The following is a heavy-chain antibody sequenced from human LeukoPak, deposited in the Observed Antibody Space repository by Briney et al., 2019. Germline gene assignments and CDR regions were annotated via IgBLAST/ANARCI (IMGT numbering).Heavy chain of an antibody. D-gene: IGHD3/OR15-3a*01. J-gene: IGHJ4*02. Sequence: PPETLSLTCTVSGDSITSADYYWSWIRQPPGKGLEWIGYIYYSGGTYYNPSLKSRLTITISADTSKNQFSLNLSSVTAADTAVYYCATVTRWTYYFDYWGQGTLVTVSS. CDR1: GDSITSADYY. V-gene: IGHV4-30-4*08. CDR3: ATVTRWTYYFDY. CDR2: IYYSGGT.